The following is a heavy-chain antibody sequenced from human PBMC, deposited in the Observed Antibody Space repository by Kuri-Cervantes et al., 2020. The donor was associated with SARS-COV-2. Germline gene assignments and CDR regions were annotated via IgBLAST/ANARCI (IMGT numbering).Heavy chain of an antibody. J-gene: IGHJ4*02. CDR3: ARVKSVVTPDIDY. D-gene: IGHD4-23*01. CDR1: GGSFSGYY. Sequence: GSLRLSCAVYGGSFSGYYWSWIGQPPGKGLEWTGEINHSGSTNHNPSLKSRVTISVDTSKNQFSLKLSSVTAADTAVYYCARVKSVVTPDIDYWGQGTLVTVSS. CDR2: INHSGST. V-gene: IGHV4-34*01.